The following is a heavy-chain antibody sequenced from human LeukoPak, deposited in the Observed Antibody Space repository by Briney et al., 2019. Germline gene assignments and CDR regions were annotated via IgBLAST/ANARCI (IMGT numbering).Heavy chain of an antibody. CDR3: ARVGRAAAEKFDY. Sequence: AGGSLRLSCAASGFTFSSYWMSWVRQAPGKGLEWVANIKQDGSEKYYVDSVKGRFTISRDNAKNTLYLQMNSLRAEDTAVYYCARVGRAAAEKFDYWGQGTLATVSS. J-gene: IGHJ4*02. V-gene: IGHV3-7*01. D-gene: IGHD6-13*01. CDR2: IKQDGSEK. CDR1: GFTFSSYW.